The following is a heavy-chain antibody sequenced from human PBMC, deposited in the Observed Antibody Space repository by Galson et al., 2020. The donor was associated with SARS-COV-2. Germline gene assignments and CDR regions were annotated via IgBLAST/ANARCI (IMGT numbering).Heavy chain of an antibody. CDR3: ATGPPFLTHSSGYLTWFDP. J-gene: IGHJ5*02. CDR1: GYTLTELS. CDR2: FDPADGET. D-gene: IGHD3-22*01. Sequence: ASVKVSCKVSGYTLTELSMHWVRQAPGKGLEWMGGFDPADGETIYAQKFQGRVTMTEDTSTDTAYMELSSLRSEDTAVYYCATGPPFLTHSSGYLTWFDPWGQGTLVTVSS. V-gene: IGHV1-24*01.